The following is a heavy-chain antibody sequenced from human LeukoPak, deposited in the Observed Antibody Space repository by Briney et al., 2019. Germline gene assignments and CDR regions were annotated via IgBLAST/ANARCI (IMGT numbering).Heavy chain of an antibody. J-gene: IGHJ4*02. CDR2: IYFPGHT. Sequence: SETLPLTCAVSGGSISGDYWSWIRQSPGKELELIGYIYFPGHTNYKPSLRSRVTISGDTSKNVLSLTLNSVTAADTAIYYCARQGGTYFPHFDVWGPGTLVTVSS. D-gene: IGHD2/OR15-2a*01. CDR1: GGSISGDY. CDR3: ARQGGTYFPHFDV. V-gene: IGHV4-59*08.